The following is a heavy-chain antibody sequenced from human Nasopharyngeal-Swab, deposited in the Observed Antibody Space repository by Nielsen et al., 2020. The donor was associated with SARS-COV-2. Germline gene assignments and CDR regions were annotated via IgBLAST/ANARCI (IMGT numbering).Heavy chain of an antibody. CDR2: IKQDGSEK. J-gene: IGHJ4*02. CDR3: ARDGPDYALDY. CDR1: GFTFSSYW. V-gene: IGHV3-7*01. D-gene: IGHD4-17*01. Sequence: GGSLRLSCAASGFTFSSYWMSWVRQAPGKGLEWVANIKQDGSEKYYVDSVKGRFTISRDNAKNSLYLKMNSLRAEDTAVYYCARDGPDYALDYWGQGTLVTVSS.